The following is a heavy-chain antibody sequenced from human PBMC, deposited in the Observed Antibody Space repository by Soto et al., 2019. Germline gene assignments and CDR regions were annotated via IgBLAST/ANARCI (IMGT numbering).Heavy chain of an antibody. V-gene: IGHV3-33*01. J-gene: IGHJ3*01. CDR1: GFTFRSYV. CDR3: VGGWGSGVHLSCMDF. Sequence: QEQLVESGGGVVQPGTSLRLSCAASGFTFRSYVMHWVRQAPGKGLDWVAVIWFDGSKEYYADSVKGRFTIPRDNSGNMVYLQINSLRAEDTEFYYCVGGWGSGVHLSCMDFWGQGTTVVVSS. D-gene: IGHD6-19*01. CDR2: IWFDGSKE.